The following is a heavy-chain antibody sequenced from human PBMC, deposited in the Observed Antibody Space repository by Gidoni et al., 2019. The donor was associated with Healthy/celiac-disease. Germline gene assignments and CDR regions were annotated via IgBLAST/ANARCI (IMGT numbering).Heavy chain of an antibody. CDR3: ARVGPTSISWYAFDY. J-gene: IGHJ4*02. D-gene: IGHD6-13*01. V-gene: IGHV3-33*01. CDR1: AFTFSIYG. CDR2: IWYDGSNK. Sequence: QVQLVESGGGVVQPGRSLRRTCAASAFTFSIYGMPWVRQAPGKGLEWVAVIWYDGSNKYYADSVKGRFTISRDNSKNTLYLQMNSLRAEDTAVYYCARVGPTSISWYAFDYWGQGTLVTVSS.